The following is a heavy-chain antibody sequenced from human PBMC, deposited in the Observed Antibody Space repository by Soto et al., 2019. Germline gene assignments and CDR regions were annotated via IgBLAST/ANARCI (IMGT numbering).Heavy chain of an antibody. CDR2: IYRSGST. D-gene: IGHD4-17*01. Sequence: QVQLQESGPGLVKPSGTLSLTCAVSGGSISSSNWWSWVRQPPGKGLDWIGEIYRSGSTTYNLSRKSRVTVSVDKSKDRFSLKLCSVTVAGTDVYYFARVYGDLPFVDYWGQGTLVTVSS. CDR3: ARVYGDLPFVDY. J-gene: IGHJ4*02. V-gene: IGHV4-4*02. CDR1: GGSISSSNW.